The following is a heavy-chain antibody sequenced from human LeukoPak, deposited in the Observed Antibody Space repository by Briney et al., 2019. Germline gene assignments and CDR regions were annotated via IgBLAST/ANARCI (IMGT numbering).Heavy chain of an antibody. J-gene: IGHJ6*03. CDR3: ARAGYCSGGSCYPYYYYYYMDV. CDR2: ISGHNDDT. V-gene: IGHV1-18*01. CDR1: GYTFTSYA. Sequence: ASVKVSCKASGYTFTSYAISWVRQAPGQGLEWMGWISGHNDDTSYAQRLQGRVTMTTDTSTSTAYMELRSLRSDDTAVYYCARAGYCSGGSCYPYYYYYYMDVWGKGTTVTVSS. D-gene: IGHD2-15*01.